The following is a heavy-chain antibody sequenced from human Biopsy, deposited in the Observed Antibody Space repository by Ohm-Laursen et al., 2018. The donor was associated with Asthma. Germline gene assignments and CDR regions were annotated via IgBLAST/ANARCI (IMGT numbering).Heavy chain of an antibody. CDR1: GFTFSNYA. D-gene: IGHD5-18*01. V-gene: IGHV3-30*01. J-gene: IGHJ3*02. CDR2: ISKDASTQ. CDR3: VRDDTDDAFDI. Sequence: SSLRLSCAASGFTFSNYAMHWVRQAPGKGLEWVGVISKDASTQDYADSVKGRFTMARDNSKNTLDLQMNSLREEDTAVYYCVRDDTDDAFDIWGQGTVVSVSS.